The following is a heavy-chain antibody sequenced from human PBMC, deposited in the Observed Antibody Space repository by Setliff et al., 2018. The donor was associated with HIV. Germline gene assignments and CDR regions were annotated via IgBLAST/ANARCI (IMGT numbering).Heavy chain of an antibody. D-gene: IGHD2-2*01. CDR3: ARGPKDCTSTSCRYYYYYYYMDV. V-gene: IGHV1-69*04. CDR1: GGTFSSYA. Sequence: GASVKVSCKASGGTFSSYAISWVRQAPGQGLEWMGRIIPILGIANYAQKFQGRVTITADKSTSTVYMEVSRLRSEDTAMYYCARGPKDCTSTSCRYYYYYYYMDVWGKGTPVTVSS. J-gene: IGHJ6*03. CDR2: IIPILGIA.